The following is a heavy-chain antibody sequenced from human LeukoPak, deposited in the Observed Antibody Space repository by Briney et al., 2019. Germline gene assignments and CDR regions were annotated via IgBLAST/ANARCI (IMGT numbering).Heavy chain of an antibody. D-gene: IGHD3-22*01. V-gene: IGHV3-43D*03. CDR1: GFTFDDYA. CDR2: ISWDGGST. Sequence: PGGSLRLSCAASGFTFDDYAMHWVRQAPGKGLEWVSLISWDGGSTYYADSVKGRFTTSRDNSKNSLYLQMNSLRAEDTALNYRAKEQRPYYYDSSGYYSPFDYWGQGTLVTVSS. CDR3: AKEQRPYYYDSSGYYSPFDY. J-gene: IGHJ4*02.